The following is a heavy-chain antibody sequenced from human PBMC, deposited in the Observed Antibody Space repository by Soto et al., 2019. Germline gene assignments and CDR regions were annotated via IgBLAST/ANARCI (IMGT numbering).Heavy chain of an antibody. V-gene: IGHV4-39*01. J-gene: IGHJ5*02. CDR2: IYYSGST. CDR1: GGSISSSSYY. D-gene: IGHD3-9*01. CDR3: ARQKYYDILTGQTPWFDP. Sequence: SETLSLTCTVSGGSISSSSYYWGWIRKPPGKGLEWIGSIYYSGSTYYNPSLKSRVTISVDTSKNQFSLKLSSVTAADTAVYYCARQKYYDILTGQTPWFDPWGQGTLVTVSS.